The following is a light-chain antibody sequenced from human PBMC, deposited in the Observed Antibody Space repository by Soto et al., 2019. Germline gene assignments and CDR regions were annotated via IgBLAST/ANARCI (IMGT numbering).Light chain of an antibody. Sequence: EVVLTQSPGTLSLSPGERATLSCRASQTVSTNYLAWYQRKPGQAPRLLIYGASSRATDIPRRFSGSGSGRDLTLTITRLEPEDFAVYFCQQYGSSPPTFGQGTQVEIK. J-gene: IGKJ1*01. CDR1: QTVSTNY. V-gene: IGKV3-20*01. CDR3: QQYGSSPPT. CDR2: GAS.